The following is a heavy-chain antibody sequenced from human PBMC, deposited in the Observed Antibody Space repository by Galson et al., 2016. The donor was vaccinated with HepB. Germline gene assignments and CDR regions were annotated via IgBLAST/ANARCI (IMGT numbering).Heavy chain of an antibody. CDR3: ARALYENYVHDY. D-gene: IGHD5/OR15-5a*01. V-gene: IGHV1-8*01. J-gene: IGHJ4*02. Sequence: SVKVSCKASGYTFSNYDINWVRQATGQGLEWMGWMNPKTGDKDFAQKFQGRVTMTGNTSTSTAYMELSSLRSEDTAVYYCARALYENYVHDYWGQGTLVTVSS. CDR2: MNPKTGDK. CDR1: GYTFSNYD.